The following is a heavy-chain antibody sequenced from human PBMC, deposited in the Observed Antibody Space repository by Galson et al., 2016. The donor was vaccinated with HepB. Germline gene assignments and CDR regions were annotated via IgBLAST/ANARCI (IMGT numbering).Heavy chain of an antibody. CDR1: GGSISGFF. CDR2: IHYSGST. V-gene: IGHV4-59*01. Sequence: SETLSLTCSVSGGSISGFFWSWIRQPPGKGLEWIGYIHYSGSTNYNPSLKSRVTMSVDTSKNQLSMKMNSVTPEDTALYYCARYYFETIACRYFDFWGQGTLVTVSS. J-gene: IGHJ4*02. D-gene: IGHD3-9*01. CDR3: ARYYFETIACRYFDF.